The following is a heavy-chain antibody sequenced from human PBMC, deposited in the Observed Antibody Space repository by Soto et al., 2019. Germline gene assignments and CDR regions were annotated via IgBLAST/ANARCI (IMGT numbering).Heavy chain of an antibody. CDR1: EFTFSKYS. J-gene: IGHJ4*02. Sequence: PGGSLRLSCGASEFTFSKYSMNWVRQAPGKGLEWVSPISSSSSYIYYADSVKGRFTISRDNAKNSLYLQMNSLRAEDTAVYYCARDTPVCTNGVCHCSSWYAYWGQGT. D-gene: IGHD2-8*01. V-gene: IGHV3-21*01. CDR2: ISSSSSYI. CDR3: ARDTPVCTNGVCHCSSWYAY.